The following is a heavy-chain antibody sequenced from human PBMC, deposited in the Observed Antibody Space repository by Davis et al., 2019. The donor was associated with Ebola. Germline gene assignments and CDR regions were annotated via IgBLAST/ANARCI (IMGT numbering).Heavy chain of an antibody. CDR3: ARWEYQLLYYYYYYYMDV. J-gene: IGHJ6*03. CDR1: GFTFTSYW. Sequence: SLPLSCAASGFTFTSYWMSCVRPAPGTLLEWVANIKQDGSEKYYVDSVKGRLTISRDNAKNSLYLQMNSRRAEDTAVYYCARWEYQLLYYYYYYYMDVWGKGTTVTVSS. V-gene: IGHV3-7*01. D-gene: IGHD2-2*01. CDR2: IKQDGSEK.